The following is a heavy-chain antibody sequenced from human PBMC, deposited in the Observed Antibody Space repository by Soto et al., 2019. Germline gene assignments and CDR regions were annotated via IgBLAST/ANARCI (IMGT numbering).Heavy chain of an antibody. Sequence: QVQRVESGGGVVKPGGSLRLSCSASGFSFSDYYTTWVRQAPGKGLEWISYISGSGTNIYYAESVEGRFTISRVNARNSVHLQMSDLRGGDTARYFCPNMSSTDSYVPVFFWGHGTLVTVSS. J-gene: IGHJ4*01. D-gene: IGHD2-2*01. V-gene: IGHV3-11*01. CDR1: GFSFSDYY. CDR2: ISGSGTNI. CDR3: PNMSSTDSYVPVFF.